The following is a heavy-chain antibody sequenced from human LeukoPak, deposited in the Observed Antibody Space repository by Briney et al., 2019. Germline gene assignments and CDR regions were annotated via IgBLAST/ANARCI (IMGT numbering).Heavy chain of an antibody. CDR1: GFTFSSYA. Sequence: PGGSLRLSCAASGFTFSSYAMSWVRQAPGKGLEWVSAISGSGFSTFYADSVKGRFTISRDNSRTTLYLQMNSLRAEDTALYYCAKEGAAATPPHGMDVWGQGTTVTVSS. J-gene: IGHJ6*02. CDR3: AKEGAAATPPHGMDV. V-gene: IGHV3-23*01. D-gene: IGHD2-15*01. CDR2: ISGSGFST.